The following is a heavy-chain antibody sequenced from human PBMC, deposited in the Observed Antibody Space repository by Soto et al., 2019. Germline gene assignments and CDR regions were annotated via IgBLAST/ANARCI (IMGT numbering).Heavy chain of an antibody. CDR3: ASGSIAALTYYFDY. V-gene: IGHV3-21*01. J-gene: IGHJ4*02. CDR2: ISSSSSYI. D-gene: IGHD6-6*01. Sequence: EVQLVESGGVLVKPGGSLRLSCAASGFTFSSYSMNWVRQAPGKGLEWVSSISSSSSYIYYADSVKGRFTISRDNAKNSLYLQMNSLRAEDTAVYYCASGSIAALTYYFDYWGQGTLVTVSS. CDR1: GFTFSSYS.